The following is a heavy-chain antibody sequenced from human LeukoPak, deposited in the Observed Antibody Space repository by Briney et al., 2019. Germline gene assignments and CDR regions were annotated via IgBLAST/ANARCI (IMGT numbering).Heavy chain of an antibody. Sequence: SETLSLTCTISGGSINNYYWSWIRQPPGKGLEWIGYIYYRGSTNYNPSLKSRVTFSVDTSKNQFSLKLNSVTAADTAVYYCARGGDYGDLRYFDYWGQGTLVTVSS. CDR2: IYYRGST. V-gene: IGHV4-59*01. CDR3: ARGGDYGDLRYFDY. D-gene: IGHD4-17*01. J-gene: IGHJ4*02. CDR1: GGSINNYY.